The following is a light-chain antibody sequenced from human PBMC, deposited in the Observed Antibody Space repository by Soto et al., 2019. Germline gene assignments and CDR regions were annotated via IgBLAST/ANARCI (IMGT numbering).Light chain of an antibody. CDR1: QSVSSN. V-gene: IGKV3-15*01. J-gene: IGKJ5*01. CDR3: QQYDQWPIT. Sequence: EIVITQSPATVSVSPVERATLSCRASQSVSSNLAWYQQKPGQGPSLLIYGASARALDIPARFSGSGSGTEFTFTITSLQSEDFAIYYCQQYDQWPITFGQGTRLEIK. CDR2: GAS.